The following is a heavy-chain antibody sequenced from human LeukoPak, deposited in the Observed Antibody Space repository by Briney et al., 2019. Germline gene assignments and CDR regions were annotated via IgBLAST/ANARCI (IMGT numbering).Heavy chain of an antibody. CDR2: IYYSGST. CDR1: GGSISSYY. V-gene: IGHV4-59*01. CDR3: ARGRSRRDGYNYYFDY. Sequence: PSETLSLTCTVPGGSISSYYWSWIRQPPGKGLEWIGYIYYSGSTNYNPSLKSRVTISVDTSKNQFSLKLSSVTAADTAVYYCARGRSRRDGYNYYFDYWGQGTLVTVSS. D-gene: IGHD5-24*01. J-gene: IGHJ4*02.